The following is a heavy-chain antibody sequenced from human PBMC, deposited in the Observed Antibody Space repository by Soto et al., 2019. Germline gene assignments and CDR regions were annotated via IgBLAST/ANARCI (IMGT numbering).Heavy chain of an antibody. CDR2: INHSGST. V-gene: IGHV4-34*09. CDR1: GGSCSGYY. Sequence: SETLSLTCAVYGGSCSGYYWTWIRQPPGTGLEWIGEINHSGSTNYNPSLKSRLIISVNTSKNQFSPKLTSATAADTAVYYCARDFKRYSSSPGPLEYWGQGTLVTSPQ. J-gene: IGHJ4*02. CDR3: ARDFKRYSSSPGPLEY. D-gene: IGHD6-6*01.